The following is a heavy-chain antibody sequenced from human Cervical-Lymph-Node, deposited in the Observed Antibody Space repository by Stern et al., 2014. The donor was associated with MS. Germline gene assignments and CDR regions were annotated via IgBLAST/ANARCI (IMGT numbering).Heavy chain of an antibody. J-gene: IGHJ4*02. D-gene: IGHD4-17*01. CDR1: GYTFTGYY. CDR2: INPNSGGT. Sequence: QMQLVESGAEVKKPGASVKVSCKAYGYTFTGYYMHWVRQAPGQGLEWMGWINPNSGGTNYAQKFQGRVTMTRDTSISTAYMDLSRPRSGDTAVYYCARSSVTLPLGYWGQGTLVTVSS. V-gene: IGHV1-2*02. CDR3: ARSSVTLPLGY.